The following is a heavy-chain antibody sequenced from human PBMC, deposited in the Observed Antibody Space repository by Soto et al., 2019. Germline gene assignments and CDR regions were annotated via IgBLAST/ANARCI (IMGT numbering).Heavy chain of an antibody. CDR3: ARDGYCSGGSCYSVPVFDY. J-gene: IGHJ4*02. D-gene: IGHD2-15*01. V-gene: IGHV3-33*01. Sequence: PGGSLRLSCASSGFTFSIYGMHWVRQAPGKGLEWVAVIWYDGSNKYYADSVKGRFTISRDNSKNTLYLQMNSPRAEDTAVYYCARDGYCSGGSCYSVPVFDYWGQGT. CDR2: IWYDGSNK. CDR1: GFTFSIYG.